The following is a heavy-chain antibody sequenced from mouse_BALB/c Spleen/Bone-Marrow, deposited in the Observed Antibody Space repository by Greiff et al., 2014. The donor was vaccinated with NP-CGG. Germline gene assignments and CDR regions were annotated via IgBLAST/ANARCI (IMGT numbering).Heavy chain of an antibody. Sequence: VMLVESGPGLVAPSQSLSITCTVSGFSLTNYGLHWVRQPPGKGLEWLGVIWADGSTNYNSALMSRLSISKDNSKSQVFFKMNSLQTDDTAMYYCARITTATGAMDYWGQGTSVTVSS. D-gene: IGHD1-2*01. CDR3: ARITTATGAMDY. CDR1: GFSLTNYG. V-gene: IGHV2-9*02. CDR2: IWADGST. J-gene: IGHJ4*01.